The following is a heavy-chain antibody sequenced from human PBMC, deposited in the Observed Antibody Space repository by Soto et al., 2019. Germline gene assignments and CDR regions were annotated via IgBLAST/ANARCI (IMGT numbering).Heavy chain of an antibody. Sequence: HPGGSLRLSCAASGFTFSSYGMHWVRQAPGKGLEWVAVISYDGSNKYYADSVKGRFTISRDNSKNTLYLQMNSLRAEDTAVYYCAKDYYGSGSYYNPYDVWGQGTTVTVSS. CDR3: AKDYYGSGSYYNPYDV. CDR2: ISYDGSNK. CDR1: GFTFSSYG. D-gene: IGHD3-10*01. J-gene: IGHJ6*02. V-gene: IGHV3-30*18.